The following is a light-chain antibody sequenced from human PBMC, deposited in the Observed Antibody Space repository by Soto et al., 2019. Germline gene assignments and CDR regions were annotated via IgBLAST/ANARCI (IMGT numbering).Light chain of an antibody. V-gene: IGLV2-14*01. J-gene: IGLJ2*01. CDR2: EVS. CDR1: SSDVGGYNY. Sequence: QSALTQPASVSGSPGQSITISCTGTSSDVGGYNYVSWYQQHPGKAPKLMIYEVSNRPARVSNRFSGSKSGNTSSLTISGLQAEDEADYDCSSSTSSSTLVFGGGTKLTVL. CDR3: SSSTSSSTLV.